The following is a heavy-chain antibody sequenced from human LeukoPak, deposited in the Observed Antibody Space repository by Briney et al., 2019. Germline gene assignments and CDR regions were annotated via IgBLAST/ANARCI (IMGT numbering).Heavy chain of an antibody. V-gene: IGHV4-59*12. CDR3: AGDYGDYYFDY. J-gene: IGHJ4*02. CDR1: GGSLSNYF. Sequence: SETPSLTCTVSGGSLSNYFWSWIRQPPGTGLEWIGYIHYNGGTNYNPSLKSRVTISVDTSKNQFSLRLSSVTAADTAVYFCAGDYGDYYFDYWGQGTLVTVSS. CDR2: IHYNGGT. D-gene: IGHD4-17*01.